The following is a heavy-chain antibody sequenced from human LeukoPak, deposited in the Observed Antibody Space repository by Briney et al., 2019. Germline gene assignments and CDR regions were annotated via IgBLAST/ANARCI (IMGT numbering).Heavy chain of an antibody. CDR3: ARAQWLVEDY. V-gene: IGHV4-34*01. Sequence: PSETLSLTCAVYGGSFSGYYWSWIRQPPGKGLEWIGEINHSGSTNYNPSLKSRVTISVDTSKNQFSLKLSSVTAADTAVYYCARAQWLVEDYWGQGTLVTVSS. D-gene: IGHD6-19*01. J-gene: IGHJ4*02. CDR1: GGSFSGYY. CDR2: INHSGST.